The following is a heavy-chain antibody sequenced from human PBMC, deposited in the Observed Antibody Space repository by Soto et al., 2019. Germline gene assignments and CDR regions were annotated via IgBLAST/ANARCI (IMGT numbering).Heavy chain of an antibody. CDR1: GYTFTSYD. CDR2: MNPNSGNT. J-gene: IGHJ5*02. Sequence: ASVKVSCKASGYTFTSYDINWVRQATGQGLEWMGWMNPNSGNTGYAQKFQGRVTMTRNTSISTAYMELSSLRSEDTAVYYCARGGRPRYDFWSGYYSNWFDPWGQGTLVTVS. V-gene: IGHV1-8*01. CDR3: ARGGRPRYDFWSGYYSNWFDP. D-gene: IGHD3-3*01.